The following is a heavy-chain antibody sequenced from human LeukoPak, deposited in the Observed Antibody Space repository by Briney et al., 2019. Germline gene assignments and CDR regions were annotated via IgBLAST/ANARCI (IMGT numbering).Heavy chain of an antibody. V-gene: IGHV4-39*01. D-gene: IGHD6-13*01. CDR3: ARHRGYSSSWAALGY. Sequence: SETLSLTCTVSGGSISSSSYYWGWIRQPPGKGLEWIGSIYYSGSTYYNPSLKGRVTISVDTSKNQFSLKLSSVTAADTAVYYCARHRGYSSSWAALGYWGQGTLVTVSS. CDR2: IYYSGST. J-gene: IGHJ4*02. CDR1: GGSISSSSYY.